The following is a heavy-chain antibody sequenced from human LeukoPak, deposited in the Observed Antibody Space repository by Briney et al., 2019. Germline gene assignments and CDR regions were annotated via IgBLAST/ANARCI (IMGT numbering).Heavy chain of an antibody. Sequence: PGGSLRLSCAASGFTVSSNYMSWVRQAPGKGLEWVSVIYSGGSTYYADSVKGRLTISRDNSKNTLYLQMNSLRAEDTAVYYCARVNLRRSGDAFDIWGQGTMVTVSS. J-gene: IGHJ3*02. D-gene: IGHD3-10*01. CDR2: IYSGGST. CDR3: ARVNLRRSGDAFDI. CDR1: GFTVSSNY. V-gene: IGHV3-53*01.